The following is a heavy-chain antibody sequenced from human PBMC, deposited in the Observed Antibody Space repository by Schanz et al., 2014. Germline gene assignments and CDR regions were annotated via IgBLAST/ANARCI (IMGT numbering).Heavy chain of an antibody. CDR3: ARDGYSVVVISPTESFDI. CDR1: GFSFSSYA. D-gene: IGHD2-21*01. Sequence: EVQLLESGGGLVQPGGSLRLSCATSGFSFSSYAINWVRQAPGKGLEWVSGISGSGASTYYADSVKGRFTISRDNSKNTLYLQMDSLRAEDTAVYYCARDGYSVVVISPTESFDIWGQGTMVTVSP. V-gene: IGHV3-23*01. CDR2: ISGSGAST. J-gene: IGHJ3*02.